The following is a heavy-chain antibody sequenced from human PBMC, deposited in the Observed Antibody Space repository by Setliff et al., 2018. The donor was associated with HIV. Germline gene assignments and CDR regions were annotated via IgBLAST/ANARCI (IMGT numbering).Heavy chain of an antibody. D-gene: IGHD3-3*01. Sequence: PSETLSLTCTVSGGSINSTSYYWGWIRQPPGNGLAWIGSIYHTGSTFYKPSLKSRVTISVDTSKNQFSLRLSSVAAGDTAVYYCARSIVPVVSGYSYFEYWGQGTLVTVSS. CDR2: IYHTGST. CDR1: GGSINSTSYY. CDR3: ARSIVPVVSGYSYFEY. J-gene: IGHJ4*02. V-gene: IGHV4-39*01.